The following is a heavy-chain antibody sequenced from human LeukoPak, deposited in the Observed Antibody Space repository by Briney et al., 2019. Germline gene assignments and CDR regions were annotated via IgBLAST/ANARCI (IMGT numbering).Heavy chain of an antibody. D-gene: IGHD2-15*01. CDR1: GYTFTGYY. Sequence: ASVKVSCHASGYTFTGYYMHWVRQAPGQGLEWMGWINPNSGGTNYAQKFQGRVTMTRDTSISTAYMELSRLRSDDTAVYYCARLRLTPNWFDPWGQGTLVTVSS. V-gene: IGHV1-2*02. CDR3: ARLRLTPNWFDP. CDR2: INPNSGGT. J-gene: IGHJ5*02.